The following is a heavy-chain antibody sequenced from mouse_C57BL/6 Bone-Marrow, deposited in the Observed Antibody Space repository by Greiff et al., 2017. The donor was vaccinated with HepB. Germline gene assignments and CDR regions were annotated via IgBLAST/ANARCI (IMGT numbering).Heavy chain of an antibody. D-gene: IGHD1-1*01. CDR2: INPYNGGT. CDR3: ARDTTVVAHFDY. J-gene: IGHJ2*01. V-gene: IGHV1-19*01. Sequence: VQLQQSGPVLVKPGASVKMSCKASGYTFTDYYMNWVKQSHGKSLEWIGVINPYNGGTSYNQKFKGKATLTVDKSSSTAYMELNSLTSEDSAVYYCARDTTVVAHFDYWGQGTTLTVSS. CDR1: GYTFTDYY.